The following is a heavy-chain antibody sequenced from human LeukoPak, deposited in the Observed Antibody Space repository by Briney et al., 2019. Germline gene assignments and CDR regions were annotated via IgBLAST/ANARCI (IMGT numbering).Heavy chain of an antibody. CDR2: INHSGST. J-gene: IGHJ4*02. CDR3: ARLHQSGTTDY. D-gene: IGHD1-1*01. Sequence: SETLSLTCAVYGGSFSGYYWSWIRQPPGKALEWIGEINHSGSTNYNPSLESRVTMSVDTSKNQFSLKLSSVTAADTALYFCARLHQSGTTDYWGQGTVVTVSS. V-gene: IGHV4-34*01. CDR1: GGSFSGYY.